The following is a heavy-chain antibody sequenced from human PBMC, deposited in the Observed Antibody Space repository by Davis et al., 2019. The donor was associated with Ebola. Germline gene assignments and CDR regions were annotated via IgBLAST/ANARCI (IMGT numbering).Heavy chain of an antibody. J-gene: IGHJ4*02. Sequence: SETLSLTCTVSGGSISSSSYYWGWIRQPPGKGLEWIGSIYYSGSTNYNPSLKSRVTISVDTSKNQFSLKLSSVTAADTAVYYCARVRQLWLPFDYWGQGTLVTVSS. V-gene: IGHV4-39*07. D-gene: IGHD5-18*01. CDR1: GGSISSSSYY. CDR3: ARVRQLWLPFDY. CDR2: IYYSGST.